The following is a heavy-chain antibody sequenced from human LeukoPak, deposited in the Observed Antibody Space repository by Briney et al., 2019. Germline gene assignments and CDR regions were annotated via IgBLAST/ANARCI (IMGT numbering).Heavy chain of an antibody. CDR3: ARGGSSWYYYYMDV. D-gene: IGHD6-13*01. CDR2: INWNGGST. J-gene: IGHJ6*03. V-gene: IGHV3-20*01. Sequence: GGSLRLSCAASGFTFDVYGMSWVRQAPGKGLEWVSGINWNGGSTGYADSVKGRFTISRDNAKNSLYLQMNSLRAEDTALYHCARGGSSWYYYYMDVWGKGTTVTVSS. CDR1: GFTFDVYG.